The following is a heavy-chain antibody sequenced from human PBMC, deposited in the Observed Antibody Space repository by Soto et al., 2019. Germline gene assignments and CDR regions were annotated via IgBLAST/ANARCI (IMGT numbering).Heavy chain of an antibody. CDR2: VSYDGSKK. CDR3: ARWVGGSMYDNSGKYDS. D-gene: IGHD3-22*01. Sequence: TGGSLRLSCAASGGPFSSNGMHWVRQAPGKGLEWVALVSYDGSKKYYVDSVKGRFTISRDNSENTLYLQMNSLRAEDTAVYYCARWVGGSMYDNSGKYDSWGQGTLVTVSS. CDR1: GGPFSSNG. J-gene: IGHJ5*01. V-gene: IGHV3-30*03.